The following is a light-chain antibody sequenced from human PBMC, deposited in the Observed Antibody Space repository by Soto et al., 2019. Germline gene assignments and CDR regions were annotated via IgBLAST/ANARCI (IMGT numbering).Light chain of an antibody. J-gene: IGKJ1*01. CDR2: DAS. CDR3: QQYGSSPWT. Sequence: EIVLTQPPGTLSLSPGERGTLSCRASQSVSTNLAWYQQKPGQAPRLLIFDASSRATGIPDRFSGSGAGTDFTLTISRLEPEDFAVYYCQQYGSSPWTFGQGTKVDIK. V-gene: IGKV3-20*01. CDR1: QSVSTN.